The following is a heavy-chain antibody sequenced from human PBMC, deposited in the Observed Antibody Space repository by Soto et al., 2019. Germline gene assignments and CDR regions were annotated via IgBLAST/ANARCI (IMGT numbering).Heavy chain of an antibody. CDR3: ARDLGSSWYPEYFQH. CDR1: GFTFSSYS. J-gene: IGHJ1*01. Sequence: PGGSLRLSCAASGFTFSSYSMNWVRQAPGKGLEWVSYISSSSSTIYYADSVKGRFTISRDNAKNSLYLQMNSLRAEDTAVYYCARDLGSSWYPEYFQHWGQRTLVTVSS. D-gene: IGHD6-13*01. CDR2: ISSSSSTI. V-gene: IGHV3-48*01.